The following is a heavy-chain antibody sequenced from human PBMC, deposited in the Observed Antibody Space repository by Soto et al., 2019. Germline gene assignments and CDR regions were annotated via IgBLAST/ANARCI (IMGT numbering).Heavy chain of an antibody. CDR3: ARQYHLTSYYGLDV. Sequence: QVQLVQSGAEVKKPGSSVKVSCKASGGTFSSYPISWVRQAPGQGLEWMGGIIPLFNTPNYAQKFQGRVTITADESTTTAYMELSSLRSEDTAVYYCARQYHLTSYYGLDVWDQGTTVTVSS. V-gene: IGHV1-69*01. J-gene: IGHJ6*02. CDR1: GGTFSSYP. CDR2: IIPLFNTP. D-gene: IGHD2-2*01.